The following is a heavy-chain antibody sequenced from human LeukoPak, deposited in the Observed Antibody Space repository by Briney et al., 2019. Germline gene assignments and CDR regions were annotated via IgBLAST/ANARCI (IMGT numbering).Heavy chain of an antibody. J-gene: IGHJ5*02. V-gene: IGHV1-46*01. D-gene: IGHD5-18*01. CDR1: GYTFTSYY. CDR2: IKPSGGST. CDR3: ARDPSGIGYSYGLNWFDP. Sequence: ASVKVSCKASGYTFTSYYMHWVRQAPGQGLEWMGIIKPSGGSTSYAQKFQGRVTMTRDKSTSTVYMELSSLRSEDTAVYYCARDPSGIGYSYGLNWFDPWGQGTLVTVSS.